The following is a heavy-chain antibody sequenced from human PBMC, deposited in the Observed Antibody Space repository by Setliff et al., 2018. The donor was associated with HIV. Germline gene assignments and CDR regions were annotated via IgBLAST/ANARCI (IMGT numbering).Heavy chain of an antibody. J-gene: IGHJ6*03. CDR1: GGTFSRNP. Sequence: SVKVSCKASGGTFSRNPISWVRQAPGQGLEWMGGITPIFGTTKYAQKFQGRVTITADESRTTAYLDLNSLRSEDTAVCYCATAGEMATIGYSYYYMGVWGKGTTVTV. V-gene: IGHV1-69*13. CDR2: ITPIFGTT. D-gene: IGHD3-10*01. CDR3: ATAGEMATIGYSYYYMGV.